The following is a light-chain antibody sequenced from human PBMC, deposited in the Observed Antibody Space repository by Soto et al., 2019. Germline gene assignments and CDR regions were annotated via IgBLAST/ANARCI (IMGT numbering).Light chain of an antibody. CDR1: QSVSST. CDR3: HQYNNWPYT. CDR2: GAS. J-gene: IGKJ2*01. V-gene: IGKV3-15*01. Sequence: EIVMTQSPATLSVSPGERATLSCRASQSVSSTLAWYQQIPGQAPRLLIYGASTRATGIPARFSGSGSGTEFTLTISSLQSEDFAAYYCHQYNNWPYTFGQGTKLEIK.